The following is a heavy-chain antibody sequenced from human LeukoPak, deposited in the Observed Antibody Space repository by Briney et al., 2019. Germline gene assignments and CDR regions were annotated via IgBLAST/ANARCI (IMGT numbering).Heavy chain of an antibody. J-gene: IGHJ4*02. Sequence: GGSLRPSCAASGFTVSSNYMTWVRQAPGKGLEWVSSISGSGGDTYYADSVKGRFTISRDDSKNTLYLQMNSLRAEDTAVYYCAARKHLVVVVAATPVDYWGLGTLVTVSS. CDR1: GFTVSSNY. V-gene: IGHV3-23*01. D-gene: IGHD2-15*01. CDR3: AARKHLVVVVAATPVDY. CDR2: ISGSGGDT.